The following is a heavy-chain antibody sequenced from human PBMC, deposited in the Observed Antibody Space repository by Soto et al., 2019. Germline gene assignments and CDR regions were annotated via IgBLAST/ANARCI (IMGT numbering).Heavy chain of an antibody. J-gene: IGHJ6*02. CDR1: GDSVTSVSDY. CDR2: IYYSGSA. CDR3: ARGVGFGYYYYHMDL. V-gene: IGHV4-61*01. D-gene: IGHD3-10*01. Sequence: SETLSLTCTVSGDSVTSVSDYWSRIRQPPGKGLEWIGYIYYSGSADYNPSLGSRVTISIDTSKNQFSLKLTSVTAADTAVYYCARGVGFGYYYYHMDLWGQGTTVTVSS.